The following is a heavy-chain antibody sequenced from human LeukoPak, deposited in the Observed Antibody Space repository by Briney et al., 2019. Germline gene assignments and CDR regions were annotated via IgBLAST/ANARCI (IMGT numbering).Heavy chain of an antibody. Sequence: SETLSLTCTVSGGSISSHYWSWIRQPPGKGLEWIGYIYYSGGTNYNPSLKSRVTISVDTSKNQFSLKLSSVTAADTAVYYCARVHSSGWSRYYYYMDVWGKGTTVTVSS. CDR1: GGSISSHY. D-gene: IGHD6-19*01. J-gene: IGHJ6*03. V-gene: IGHV4-59*11. CDR2: IYYSGGT. CDR3: ARVHSSGWSRYYYYMDV.